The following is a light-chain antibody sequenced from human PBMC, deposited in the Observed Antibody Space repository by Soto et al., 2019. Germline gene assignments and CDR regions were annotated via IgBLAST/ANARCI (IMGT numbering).Light chain of an antibody. CDR3: QQDLRPPLT. CDR1: QSVSSN. J-gene: IGKJ3*01. CDR2: DAS. Sequence: EIVITQSPATLSVSPGESATLSCRASQSVSSNLAWHQQKPGQAPRILMYDASTRATGISARFSGSGSGTDFTLTISSLQPEDFATYYCQQDLRPPLTLGPGTKVDIK. V-gene: IGKV3-15*01.